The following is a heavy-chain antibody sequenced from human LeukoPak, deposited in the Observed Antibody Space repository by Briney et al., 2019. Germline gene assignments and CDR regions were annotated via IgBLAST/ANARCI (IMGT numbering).Heavy chain of an antibody. CDR3: AKDRIILPAATSFDH. V-gene: IGHV3-11*06. J-gene: IGHJ4*02. Sequence: GRFTISRDNAKNSLYLQMNSLRAEDTAVYYCAKDRIILPAATSFDHWGQGTLVTVSS. D-gene: IGHD2-2*01.